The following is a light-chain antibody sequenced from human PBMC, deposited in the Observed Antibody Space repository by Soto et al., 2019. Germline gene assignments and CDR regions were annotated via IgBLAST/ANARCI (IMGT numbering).Light chain of an antibody. Sequence: QSVLTQPPSASGTPGQRVTISCSGSSSNIGSNTVTWYQQLPGTAPKLLIYSNNQRPSGVPDRFSGSKSGTSASLAISGLQSEDEADYYWAAWDDSLNGLVFGGGTKLPVL. J-gene: IGLJ2*01. CDR3: AAWDDSLNGLV. V-gene: IGLV1-44*01. CDR2: SNN. CDR1: SSNIGSNT.